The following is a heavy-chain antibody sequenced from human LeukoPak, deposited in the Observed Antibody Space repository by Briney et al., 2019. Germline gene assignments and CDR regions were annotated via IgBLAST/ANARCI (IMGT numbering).Heavy chain of an antibody. Sequence: SEXLXXTXTXSGGSISSYYXXWIRQPPGKXXXXXXYDYYSGSTNYNPSLKSRVTISVDTSKNQFSLKLSSVTAADTTVYYCARSELLWFGGVNSGFDYWGQGTLVTVSS. CDR2: DYYSGST. D-gene: IGHD3-10*01. CDR1: GGSISSYY. V-gene: IGHV4-59*01. CDR3: ARSELLWFGGVNSGFDY. J-gene: IGHJ4*02.